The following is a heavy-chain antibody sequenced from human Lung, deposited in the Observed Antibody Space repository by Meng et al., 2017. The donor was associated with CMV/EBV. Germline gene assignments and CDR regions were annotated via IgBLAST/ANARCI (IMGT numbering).Heavy chain of an antibody. V-gene: IGHV1-2*06. CDR2: INPKSGAT. J-gene: IGHJ4*02. Sequence: QVQLVQSGAEVKKPGASVKVSCKTSGYTFTGYYTHWGRQAPGQGLEWMGRINPKSGATDYAQKFQGRVTLTRDTSINTAYMELNRLTSDDTAVYYCARFGEVIDYWGQGTLVTVSS. D-gene: IGHD3-10*01. CDR3: ARFGEVIDY. CDR1: GYTFTGYY.